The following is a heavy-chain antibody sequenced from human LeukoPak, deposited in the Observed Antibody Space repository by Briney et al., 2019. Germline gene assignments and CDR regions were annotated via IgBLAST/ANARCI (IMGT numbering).Heavy chain of an antibody. V-gene: IGHV3-30-3*01. CDR3: ARSDFWSGYPQDY. CDR1: GFTFSSYA. CDR2: ISYDGSNK. D-gene: IGHD3-3*01. Sequence: GRSLRRSCAASGFTFSSYAMHWVRQAPGKGLEWVAVISYDGSNKYYADSVKGRFTISRDNSKNTLYLQMNSLRAEDTAVYYCARSDFWSGYPQDYWGQGTLVTVSS. J-gene: IGHJ4*02.